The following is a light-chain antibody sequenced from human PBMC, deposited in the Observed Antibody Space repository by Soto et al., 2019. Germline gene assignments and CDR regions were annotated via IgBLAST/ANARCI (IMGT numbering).Light chain of an antibody. CDR3: LQDYTFPYT. V-gene: IGKV1-6*01. CDR1: QGIRND. Sequence: IQMTPSPTSLSASVVDRVTISCRASQGIRNDLGWYKMRPGKAPQLLIYAASSLQPGVPSRFSGRGSATDFTLTITSLQPEDFATYYCLQDYTFPYTFGQGTKVDIK. CDR2: AAS. J-gene: IGKJ2*01.